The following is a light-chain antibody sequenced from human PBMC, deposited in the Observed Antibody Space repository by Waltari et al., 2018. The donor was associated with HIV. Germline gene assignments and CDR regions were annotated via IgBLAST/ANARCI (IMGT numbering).Light chain of an antibody. J-gene: IGLJ2*01. CDR2: DVS. V-gene: IGLV2-14*03. CDR1: SSDVGGSNY. Sequence: QSALTQPASVSGSPGQSITIPCTGTSSDVGGSNYVSWYQQHPSKTPNLMIYDVSNRPSGVSNRFSGSKSGNTASLTISGLQAEDEADYYCSSYTSSSTRVFGGGTKLTVL. CDR3: SSYTSSSTRV.